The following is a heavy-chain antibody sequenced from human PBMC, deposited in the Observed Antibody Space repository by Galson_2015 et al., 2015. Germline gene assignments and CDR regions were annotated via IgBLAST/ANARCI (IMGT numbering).Heavy chain of an antibody. V-gene: IGHV3-13*01. Sequence: SLRLSCAASGFTFRRYDMHWVRHVTGKGLEWVSGIGTAGDTHYAGSVKGRFTISRENAKNSLHLQMNSLRAGYTAIYYCARDSSGSGYYGMDVWGQGTTVTVSA. CDR2: IGTAGDT. CDR3: ARDSSGSGYYGMDV. D-gene: IGHD3-10*01. J-gene: IGHJ6*01. CDR1: GFTFRRYD.